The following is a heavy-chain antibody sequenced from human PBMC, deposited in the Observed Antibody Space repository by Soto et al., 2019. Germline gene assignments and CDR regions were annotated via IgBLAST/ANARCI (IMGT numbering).Heavy chain of an antibody. V-gene: IGHV1-69*12. D-gene: IGHD6-25*01. Sequence: QVQLVQSGAEVKKPGSSVKVSCKASGGTFSRYAISWVRQAPGQGLEWMGGIIPIFGTANYAQKFQGRVTITAYXXTXAAYMELSSLRSEDTAVYYCARQGAALRDYYYGMDVWGQGTTVTVSS. CDR1: GGTFSRYA. CDR2: IIPIFGTA. CDR3: ARQGAALRDYYYGMDV. J-gene: IGHJ6*02.